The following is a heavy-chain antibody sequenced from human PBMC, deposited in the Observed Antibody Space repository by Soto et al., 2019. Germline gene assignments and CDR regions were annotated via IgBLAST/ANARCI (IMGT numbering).Heavy chain of an antibody. CDR1: GFTFNLYW. CDR2: IKQDGSEK. J-gene: IGHJ3*02. V-gene: IGHV3-7*01. CDR3: ARDWGEQWLAPDDAFDI. Sequence: GGSLRLSCAGSGFTFNLYWMTWVRQAPGKGLEWVGNIKQDGSEKYYLDSVKGRFTISRDNAKNLLYLQMNSLRAEDTAVYYCARDWGEQWLAPDDAFDIWGQGTMVTVSS. D-gene: IGHD6-19*01.